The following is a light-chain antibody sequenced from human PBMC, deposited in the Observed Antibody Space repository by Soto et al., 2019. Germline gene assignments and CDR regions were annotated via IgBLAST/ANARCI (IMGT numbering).Light chain of an antibody. Sequence: IVMTQSPATLSVSPGERATLSCRASQSIGSTLAWYQQKPGQTPRLLIYDASTRATGIPARFSGIGSGTEFTLIISRLQSEECAVYYCQHYKTWPLSFGGGTKVEI. CDR3: QHYKTWPLS. CDR2: DAS. J-gene: IGKJ4*01. V-gene: IGKV3-15*01. CDR1: QSIGST.